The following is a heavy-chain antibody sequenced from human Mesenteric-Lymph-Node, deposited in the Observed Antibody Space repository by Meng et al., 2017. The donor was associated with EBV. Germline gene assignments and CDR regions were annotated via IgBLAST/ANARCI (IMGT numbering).Heavy chain of an antibody. CDR1: GFTFSHSA. CDR3: ARDQCGAGSCYLDF. CDR2: ITSSSTYI. J-gene: IGHJ4*02. V-gene: IGHV3-21*02. D-gene: IGHD2-15*01. Sequence: EVRLVESGGXXXXXGXSLXVSCAPSGFTFSHSAMTWVRQAPGKGLEWVSSITSSSTYIYYADSLKGRFTISRDNAKNSLFLQMNSLRDEDTAVYYCARDQCGAGSCYLDFWGQGTLVTVSS.